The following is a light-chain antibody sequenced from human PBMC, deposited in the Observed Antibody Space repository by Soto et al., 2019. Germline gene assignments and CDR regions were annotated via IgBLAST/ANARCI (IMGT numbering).Light chain of an antibody. CDR1: SSDIGAYKF. CDR3: SLYAGTNSVV. Sequence: QSALTQPPSASGSPGQSVAISCTGTSSDIGAYKFVSWYQQHPGKAPKLIIYEVSRRPSGVPDCFSGSKSGNTASLTVSGLLAEDEADYYCSLYAGTNSVVFGGGTKLTVL. J-gene: IGLJ2*01. CDR2: EVS. V-gene: IGLV2-8*01.